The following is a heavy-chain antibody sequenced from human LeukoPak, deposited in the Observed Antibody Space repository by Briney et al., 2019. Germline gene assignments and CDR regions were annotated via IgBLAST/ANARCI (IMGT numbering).Heavy chain of an antibody. CDR3: ARTPQGIASIMDV. V-gene: IGHV1-69*04. CDR2: IIPILGIA. J-gene: IGHJ6*02. CDR1: GGTFSSYA. D-gene: IGHD6-13*01. Sequence: SVKLSCKASGGTFSSYAISWVRQAPGQGLEWMGRIIPILGIANYAQKFQGRVTITADKSTSTAYMELSSLRSEDTAVYYCARTPQGIASIMDVWGQGTTVTVSS.